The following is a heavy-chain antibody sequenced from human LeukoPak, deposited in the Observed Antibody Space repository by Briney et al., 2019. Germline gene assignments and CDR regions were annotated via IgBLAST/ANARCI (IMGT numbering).Heavy chain of an antibody. J-gene: IGHJ4*02. CDR3: AKVLRRWELHPPED. V-gene: IGHV3-30-3*01. CDR2: ISYDGSNK. D-gene: IGHD1-26*01. CDR1: GFTFSSYA. Sequence: GRSLRLSCAASGFTFSSYAMHWVRQAPGKGLEWVAVISYDGSNKYYADSVKGRFTISRDNSKNTLYLQMNSLRAEDTAVYYCAKVLRRWELHPPEDWGQGTLVTVSS.